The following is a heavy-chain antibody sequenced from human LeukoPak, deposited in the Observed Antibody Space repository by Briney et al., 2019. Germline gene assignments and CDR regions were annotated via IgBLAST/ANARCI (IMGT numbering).Heavy chain of an antibody. CDR1: GGSISS. Sequence: PSETLSLTCTVSGGSISSFYWSWFYWSWIRQPPGKGLEWIGRINTRGSTNYNPSLKSRVTISVDMSKNQFSLKLSSVTAAGTAVYYCARRLDWDDAFDIWGQGTMVTVSS. D-gene: IGHD3-9*01. V-gene: IGHV4-61*08. CDR3: ARRLDWDDAFDI. J-gene: IGHJ3*02. CDR2: INTRGST.